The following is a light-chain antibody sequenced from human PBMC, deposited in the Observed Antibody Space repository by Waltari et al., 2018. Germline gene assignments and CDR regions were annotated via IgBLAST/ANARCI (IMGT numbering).Light chain of an antibody. CDR2: ETS. CDR3: QKYGRLPAT. CDR1: QSVSTE. J-gene: IGKJ1*01. V-gene: IGKV3-20*01. Sequence: EIVLTQSPGTLSLSPGESATLSCWASQSVSTELAGYQQNPGQAPKLLLYETSIRATGVPDRFSGSGSGTDFSLTISRLEPEDFAVYYCQKYGRLPATFGQGTKVEIK.